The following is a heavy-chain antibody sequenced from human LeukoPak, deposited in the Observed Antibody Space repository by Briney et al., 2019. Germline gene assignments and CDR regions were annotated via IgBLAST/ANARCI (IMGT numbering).Heavy chain of an antibody. V-gene: IGHV3-66*04. J-gene: IGHJ4*02. CDR2: ICPGGTT. CDR3: ARLAVAYFDS. D-gene: IGHD6-19*01. CDR1: GFTVGSNY. Sequence: GGSLRLSCAASGFTVGSNYMGWVRQAPGKGLEWVSVICPGGTTYYPDSVKGRFTISRDNSKNTLFLQMDSLRAEDTAVYYCARLAVAYFDSWGQGTLVSVSS.